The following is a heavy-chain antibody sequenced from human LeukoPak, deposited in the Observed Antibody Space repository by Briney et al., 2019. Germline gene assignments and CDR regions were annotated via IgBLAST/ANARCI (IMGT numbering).Heavy chain of an antibody. J-gene: IGHJ6*03. D-gene: IGHD6-13*01. CDR1: GGSISSYY. Sequence: PSETLSLTCTVSGGSISSYYWSWIRQPPGKGLEWIGYIYYSGSTNYNPSLKSRVTISVDTSKNQFSLKLSSVTAADTAVYYCAKTNRYSSSWYYPTPTGDMDVWGKGTTVTISS. CDR2: IYYSGST. V-gene: IGHV4-59*12. CDR3: AKTNRYSSSWYYPTPTGDMDV.